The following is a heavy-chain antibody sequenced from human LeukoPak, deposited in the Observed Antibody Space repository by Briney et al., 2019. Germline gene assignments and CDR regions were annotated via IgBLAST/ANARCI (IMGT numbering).Heavy chain of an antibody. CDR3: ARHGYSSGWYEGYFDY. V-gene: IGHV1-69*13. Sequence: SVKVSCKASGGTFRRYVISWVRQASGQGLEWMGGIIPIFGTSNYAQKFQGRVTITADESTGSAYMDLSSLRSEDTAMYYCARHGYSSGWYEGYFDYWGQGTLVTVSS. D-gene: IGHD6-19*01. J-gene: IGHJ4*02. CDR1: GGTFRRYV. CDR2: IIPIFGTS.